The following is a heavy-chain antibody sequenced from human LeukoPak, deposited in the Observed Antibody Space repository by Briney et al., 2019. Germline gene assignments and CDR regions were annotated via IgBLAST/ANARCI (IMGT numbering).Heavy chain of an antibody. CDR3: ARDSSMVPFDY. CDR2: IYSGGST. V-gene: IGHV3-66*01. Sequence: GGSLRLSCAASGFTLSSNYMSWVRQAPGKGLEWVSVIYSGGSTYYADSVKGRFTISRDNSKNTLYLQMNSLRAEDTAVYYCARDSSMVPFDYWGQGTLVTVPS. D-gene: IGHD3-10*01. J-gene: IGHJ4*02. CDR1: GFTLSSNY.